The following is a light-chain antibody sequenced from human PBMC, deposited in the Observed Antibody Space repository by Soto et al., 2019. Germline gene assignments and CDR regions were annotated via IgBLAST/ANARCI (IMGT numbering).Light chain of an antibody. V-gene: IGKV3-20*01. CDR3: QQYGSSGT. J-gene: IGKJ1*01. CDR2: GAS. CDR1: QSVSNNY. Sequence: ILFMQSPGTLSLSPGGRATPCCRASQSVSNNYLAWYQQKPGQAPRLLIYGASNRATGIPDRFSGSGSGTDFTLTISRLEPEDFAVYYCQQYGSSGTLGQGTKVDIK.